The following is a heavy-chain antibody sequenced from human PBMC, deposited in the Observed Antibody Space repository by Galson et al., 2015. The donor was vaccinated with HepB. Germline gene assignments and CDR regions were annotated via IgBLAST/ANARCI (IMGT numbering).Heavy chain of an antibody. CDR3: AKEGAVTTSNFDY. Sequence: SLRLSCAASGFTFSSYGMHWVRQAPGKGLEWVAVISYDGSNKYYADSVRGRFTISRDNSKNTLYLQMNSLRAEDTAVYYCAKEGAVTTSNFDYWGQGTLVTVSS. D-gene: IGHD4-11*01. CDR2: ISYDGSNK. CDR1: GFTFSSYG. V-gene: IGHV3-30*18. J-gene: IGHJ4*02.